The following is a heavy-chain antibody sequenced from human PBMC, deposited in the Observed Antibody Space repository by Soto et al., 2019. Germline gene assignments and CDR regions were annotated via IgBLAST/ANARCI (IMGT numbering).Heavy chain of an antibody. CDR3: AKGYDYVWGSFDY. V-gene: IGHV3-9*01. D-gene: IGHD3-16*01. CDR2: ISWNSGSI. Sequence: EVPLVESGGGLVQPGRSLRLSCAASGFTFDDYAMHWVRQAPGKGLEWVSGISWNSGSIGYADSVKGRFTISRDNAKNSLYLQMNSLRAEDTALYYCAKGYDYVWGSFDYWGQGTLVTVSS. CDR1: GFTFDDYA. J-gene: IGHJ4*02.